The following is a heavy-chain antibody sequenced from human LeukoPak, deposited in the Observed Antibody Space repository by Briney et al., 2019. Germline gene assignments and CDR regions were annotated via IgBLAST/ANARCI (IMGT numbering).Heavy chain of an antibody. CDR2: IIPILGIA. D-gene: IGHD5-12*01. V-gene: IGHV1-69*02. CDR1: GGTFSSYT. CDR3: ARGGWLHTPEYFQH. J-gene: IGHJ1*01. Sequence: ASVKVSCKASGGTFSSYTISWVRQAPGQGLEWMGRIIPILGIANYAQKFQGRVTITADKSTSTAYMELSSLRSEDTAVSYCARGGWLHTPEYFQHWGQGTLVTVSS.